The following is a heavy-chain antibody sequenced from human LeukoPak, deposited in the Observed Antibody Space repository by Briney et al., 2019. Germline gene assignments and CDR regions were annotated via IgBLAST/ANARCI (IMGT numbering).Heavy chain of an antibody. Sequence: GGSLRLSCAASGFTFSSYSMNWVRQAPGKGLEWVSYISSSSSTIYYADSVKGRFTISRDNAKNSLYLQMNSLRAEDTALYYCARQIVVVVAAIYYYYMDVWGKGTTVTVSS. CDR3: ARQIVVVVAAIYYYYMDV. V-gene: IGHV3-48*01. CDR2: ISSSSSTI. J-gene: IGHJ6*03. CDR1: GFTFSSYS. D-gene: IGHD2-15*01.